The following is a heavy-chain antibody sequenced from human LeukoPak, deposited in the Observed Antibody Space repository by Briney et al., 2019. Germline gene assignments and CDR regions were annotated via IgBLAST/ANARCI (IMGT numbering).Heavy chain of an antibody. CDR3: ASGGVVPATYYYYYYMDV. J-gene: IGHJ6*03. D-gene: IGHD2-2*01. Sequence: SETLSLTCTVSGGSISSGSYYWSWIPQPAGKGLEWIGRIHTSGGTNYNPSPKSRVTISVDTSKNQFSLKLSSVTAADTAVYYCASGGVVPATYYYYYYMDVWGKGTTVTVSS. CDR2: IHTSGGT. CDR1: GGSISSGSYY. V-gene: IGHV4-61*02.